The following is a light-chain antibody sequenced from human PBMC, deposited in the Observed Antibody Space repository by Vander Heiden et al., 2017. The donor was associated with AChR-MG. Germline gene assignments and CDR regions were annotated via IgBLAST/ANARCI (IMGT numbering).Light chain of an antibody. J-gene: IGKJ4*01. CDR1: QDISHY. CDR3: QQYDNLPLT. CDR2: DAS. V-gene: IGKV1-33*01. Sequence: DIQMTQSPSSLSASVGDRVTITCQASQDISHYLNWYQQKPGKAPKILINDASNLQTEVPSRFSGSGSGTHFTFTISSLQPEDIATYYCQQYDNLPLTFGGGTKVEIK.